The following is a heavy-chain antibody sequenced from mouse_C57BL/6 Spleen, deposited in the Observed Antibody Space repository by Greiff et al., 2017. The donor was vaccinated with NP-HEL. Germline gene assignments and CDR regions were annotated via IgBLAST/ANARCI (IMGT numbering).Heavy chain of an antibody. V-gene: IGHV2-9*01. D-gene: IGHD2-3*01. CDR3: AKLNDPFAY. CDR1: GFSLTGYG. CDR2: IWGGGST. J-gene: IGHJ3*01. Sequence: QVQLKQSGPGLVAPSQSLSITCTVSGFSLTGYGVDWVRQPPGKGLEWLGVIWGGGSTNYNSALMSRLSISKDNSKSQVFLKMNSLQTDDTAMYYCAKLNDPFAYWGQGTLVTVSA.